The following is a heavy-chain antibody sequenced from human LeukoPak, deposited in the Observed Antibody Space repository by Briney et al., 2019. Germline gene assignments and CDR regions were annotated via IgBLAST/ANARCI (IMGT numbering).Heavy chain of an antibody. D-gene: IGHD3-10*01. J-gene: IGHJ5*02. CDR2: IYYSGST. CDR3: ARHSRITMVRGVIPYANWFDP. Sequence: SETLSLTCTVSGGSISSSSYYWGWIRQPPGKGLEWIGSIYYSGSTYYNPSLKSRVTISVDTSKNQFSLKLSSVTAADTAVYYCARHSRITMVRGVIPYANWFDPWGQGTLVTVSS. CDR1: GGSISSSSYY. V-gene: IGHV4-39*01.